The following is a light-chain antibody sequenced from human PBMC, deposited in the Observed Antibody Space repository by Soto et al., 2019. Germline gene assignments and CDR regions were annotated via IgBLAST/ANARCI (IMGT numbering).Light chain of an antibody. V-gene: IGLV2-23*01. CDR2: EDT. Sequence: QSALTQPASVSGSPGQSITISCTGSPDLVSWYQQHPGSAPKLLIDEDTKRPSAVSERFSGSRSGNTASLTISGLQADDEADYYCSSDSPTGVRLFGGGPSSPS. CDR1: SPDL. J-gene: IGLJ2*01. CDR3: SSDSPTGVRL.